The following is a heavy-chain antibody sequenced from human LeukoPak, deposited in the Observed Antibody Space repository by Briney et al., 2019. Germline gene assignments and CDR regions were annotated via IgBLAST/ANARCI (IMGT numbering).Heavy chain of an antibody. Sequence: PSETLSLTCTVSGDSISGYYWAWIRQPAGKGLEWIGHIYAPGSSNYSPSFKSRVTMSIDMSNNQFSLRLNSVTAADTAMYYCARDLEGFDSPANDYWGQGNHVIVSP. J-gene: IGHJ4*02. D-gene: IGHD2-15*01. CDR3: ARDLEGFDSPANDY. V-gene: IGHV4-4*07. CDR1: GDSISGYY. CDR2: IYAPGSS.